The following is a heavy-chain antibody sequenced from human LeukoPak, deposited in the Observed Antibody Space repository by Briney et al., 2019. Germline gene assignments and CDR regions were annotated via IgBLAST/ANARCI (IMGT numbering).Heavy chain of an antibody. CDR2: IIPIFGTA. J-gene: IGHJ4*02. CDR3: VSQTAHITMAFDY. V-gene: IGHV1-69*05. CDR1: GYTFTGYY. D-gene: IGHD3-3*01. Sequence: GASVKVSCKASGYTFTGYYMHWVRQAPGQGLEWMGRIIPIFGTANYAQKFQGRVTITTDESTSTAYMGLSSLRSEDTAVYYCVSQTAHITMAFDYWGQGTLVTVSS.